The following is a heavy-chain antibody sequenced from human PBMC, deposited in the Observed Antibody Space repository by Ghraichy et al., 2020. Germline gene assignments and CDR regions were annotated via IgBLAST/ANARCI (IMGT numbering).Heavy chain of an antibody. CDR3: ARTRGRSSDWYFNWFDS. CDR2: INHGGIT. Sequence: SQTLSLTCAVSSGAINGYYWSWIRQSPGKGLEWIGEINHGGITTYNPSLKTRVTISVDTFKNQMFLRLTSVTAADTAVYYCARTRGRSSDWYFNWFDSWGQGTMVTVSS. V-gene: IGHV4-34*01. J-gene: IGHJ5*01. D-gene: IGHD6-13*01. CDR1: SGAINGYY.